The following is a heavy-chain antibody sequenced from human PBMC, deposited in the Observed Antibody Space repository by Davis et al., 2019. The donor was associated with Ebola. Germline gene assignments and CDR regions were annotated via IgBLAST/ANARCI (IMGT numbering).Heavy chain of an antibody. CDR2: IKSKTDGGTT. CDR1: GFTFSNAW. D-gene: IGHD3-16*01. V-gene: IGHV3-15*01. CDR3: TTPLGDLDY. J-gene: IGHJ4*02. Sequence: GESLKISCAASGFTFSNAWMSWVRQAPGKGLEWVGRIKSKTDGGTTDYAAPVKGRFTISRDDSKNTAYLQMNSLKTEDTAVYYCTTPLGDLDYWGQGTLVTVSS.